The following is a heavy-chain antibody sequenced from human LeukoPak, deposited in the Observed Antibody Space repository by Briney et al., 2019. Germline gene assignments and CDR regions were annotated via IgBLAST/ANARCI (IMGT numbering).Heavy chain of an antibody. CDR3: ARQPMTSLATKRNYLDY. CDR2: INQSGGT. Sequence: SETLSLTCAVYGGSFSGYYWSWIRQPPGRGLEWIGEINQSGGTEYTPALKSRLTISIDTSKKQISLQLKSVTAADTAIYYCARQPMTSLATKRNYLDYWGQGALVTVSS. CDR1: GGSFSGYY. V-gene: IGHV4-34*01. J-gene: IGHJ4*02. D-gene: IGHD5-24*01.